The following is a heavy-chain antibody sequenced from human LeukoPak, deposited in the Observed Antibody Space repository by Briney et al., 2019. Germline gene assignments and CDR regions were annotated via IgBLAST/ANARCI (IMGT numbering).Heavy chain of an antibody. CDR1: GYSISSGYY. J-gene: IGHJ5*02. Sequence: PSETLSLTCTVSGYSISSGYYWGWIRRPPGTRLEWIGSFYYGGSTYYNPSLKSRVTISVDTSKNQFSLKLNSVTAADTAVYYCARNYYDISDYFDPWGQGALVTASS. V-gene: IGHV4-38-2*02. CDR2: FYYGGST. CDR3: ARNYYDISDYFDP. D-gene: IGHD3-22*01.